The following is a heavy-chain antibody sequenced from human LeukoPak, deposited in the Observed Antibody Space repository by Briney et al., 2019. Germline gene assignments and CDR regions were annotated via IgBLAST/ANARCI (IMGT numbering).Heavy chain of an antibody. D-gene: IGHD6-19*01. Sequence: PGGSLRPSCAASGFTFSSYSMNWVRQAPGKGLEWVSSISSSSSYIYYADSVKGRFTISRGNAKNSLYLQMNSLRAEDTAVYYCARDPADSRGWYNYWGQGTLVTVSS. V-gene: IGHV3-21*01. CDR3: ARDPADSRGWYNY. CDR1: GFTFSSYS. J-gene: IGHJ4*02. CDR2: ISSSSSYI.